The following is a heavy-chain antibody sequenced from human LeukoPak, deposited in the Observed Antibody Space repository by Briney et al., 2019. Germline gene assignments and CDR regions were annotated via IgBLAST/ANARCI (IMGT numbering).Heavy chain of an antibody. Sequence: GGSLRLSCKASGFTFGDYAMSWFRQAPGKGLEWVGFIRSKTYGGTTGYAASVKDTFTISRDDSKSVVYLQMNSLKTEDTAFYYCTRGVGQQLIPPDYWGQGTLVTVSS. CDR3: TRGVGQQLIPPDY. V-gene: IGHV3-49*03. CDR2: IRSKTYGGTT. CDR1: GFTFGDYA. J-gene: IGHJ4*02. D-gene: IGHD6-13*01.